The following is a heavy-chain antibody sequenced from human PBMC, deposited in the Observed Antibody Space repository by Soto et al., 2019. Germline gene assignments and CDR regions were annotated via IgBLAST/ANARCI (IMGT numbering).Heavy chain of an antibody. V-gene: IGHV3-30*18. J-gene: IGHJ6*02. CDR3: AKDRRPNYYYGMDV. CDR2: ISYDGSNK. D-gene: IGHD6-25*01. CDR1: GFTFSSYG. Sequence: PWGSLRLSCAASGFTFSSYGMHWVRQAPGKGLEWVAVISYDGSNKYYADSVKGRFTISRDNSKNTLYLQMNSLRAEDTAVYYCAKDRRPNYYYGMDVWGQGTTVTVSS.